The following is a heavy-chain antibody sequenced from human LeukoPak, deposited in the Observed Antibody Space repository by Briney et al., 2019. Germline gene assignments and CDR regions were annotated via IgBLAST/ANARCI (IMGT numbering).Heavy chain of an antibody. CDR3: ARVNPLLAPGTFDI. D-gene: IGHD6-13*01. CDR2: IKQDGSEK. J-gene: IGHJ3*02. V-gene: IGHV3-7*01. CDR1: DFSFGDYW. Sequence: PGGSLRLSCAASDFSFGDYWMTWVRQAPGGGLAWVANIKQDGSEKYYGDSVKGRFTISRDNAKNLLYLQLNNLRGEDTAVYYCARVNPLLAPGTFDIWGQGTMVVVSS.